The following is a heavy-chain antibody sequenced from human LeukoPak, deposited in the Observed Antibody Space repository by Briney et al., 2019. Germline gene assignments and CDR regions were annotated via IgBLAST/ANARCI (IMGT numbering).Heavy chain of an antibody. J-gene: IGHJ5*02. V-gene: IGHV1-8*01. CDR2: MNPNSGNT. D-gene: IGHD2-2*02. Sequence: GASVRVSCKASGYTFTSYDINWVRQATGQGLEWMGWMNPNSGNTGYAQKFQGRVTMTRNTSISTAYMELSSLRSEDTAVYYCARDLGVPAAINWFDPWGQGTLVTVSS. CDR1: GYTFTSYD. CDR3: ARDLGVPAAINWFDP.